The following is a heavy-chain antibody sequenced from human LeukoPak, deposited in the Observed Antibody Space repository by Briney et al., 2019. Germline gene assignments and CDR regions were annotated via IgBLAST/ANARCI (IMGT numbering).Heavy chain of an antibody. CDR3: ATKGYYYMDV. CDR1: GDFFSGYH. CDR2: INHSGGT. V-gene: IGHV4-34*01. J-gene: IGHJ6*03. Sequence: SETLSPTCAVQGDFFSGYHWSWIRQPPGKGLEWIGEINHSGGTNYNPSLKSRVTISVDTSKNQFSLKLSSVAAADTAVYYCATKGYYYMDVWGKGTTVTVSS.